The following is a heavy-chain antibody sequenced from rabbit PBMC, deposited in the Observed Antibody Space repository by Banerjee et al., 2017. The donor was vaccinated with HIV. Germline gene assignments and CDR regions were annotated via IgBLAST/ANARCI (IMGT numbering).Heavy chain of an antibody. CDR2: LNTNSSTT. J-gene: IGHJ5*01. V-gene: IGHV1S40*01. CDR3: TRRGVYVYDDYGEDWLDL. CDR1: GFSFSNKYV. D-gene: IGHD2-1*01. Sequence: QSLEESGGDLVKPGASLTLTCTAFGFSFSNKYVMCWVRQAPGKGLEWIASLNTNSSTTVYATWRNGRFNISRPLSTTVALLMNSLPAADTATYFCTRRGVYVYDDYGEDWLDLWGQGTLVTVS.